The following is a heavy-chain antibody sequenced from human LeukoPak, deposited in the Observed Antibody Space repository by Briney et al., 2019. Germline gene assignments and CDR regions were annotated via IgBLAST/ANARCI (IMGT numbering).Heavy chain of an antibody. Sequence: GGSLRLSCAASGFTVSSNYMSWVRQAPGKGLEWVSVIYSGGSTYYADSVKGRFTISRDNSKNTLYLQMNSLRAEDTAVYYCARERVPYGSGSYYKGYWGQGTLVTVSS. V-gene: IGHV3-53*01. CDR2: IYSGGST. CDR3: ARERVPYGSGSYYKGY. CDR1: GFTVSSNY. J-gene: IGHJ4*02. D-gene: IGHD3-10*01.